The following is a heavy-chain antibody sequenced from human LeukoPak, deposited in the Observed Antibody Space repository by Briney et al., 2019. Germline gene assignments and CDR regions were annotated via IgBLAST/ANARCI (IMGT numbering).Heavy chain of an antibody. Sequence: SETLSLTCTVSGGSISSYYWSWIRQPPGKGLEWIGYIYYSGSTNYNPSLKSRVTISVDTSKNRFSLKLSSVTAADTAVYYCARGNGDYSMSVWFDPWGQGTLVTVSS. J-gene: IGHJ5*02. CDR2: IYYSGST. D-gene: IGHD4-17*01. CDR3: ARGNGDYSMSVWFDP. V-gene: IGHV4-59*01. CDR1: GGSISSYY.